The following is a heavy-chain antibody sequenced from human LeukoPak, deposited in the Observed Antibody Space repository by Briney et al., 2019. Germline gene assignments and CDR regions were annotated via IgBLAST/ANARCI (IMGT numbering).Heavy chain of an antibody. CDR2: IIPIFGTA. Sequence: GASVKVSCKASGGTFSSYAISWVRQAPGQGLEWMGGIIPIFGTANYAQKFQGRVTITADESTSTAYMEQSSLRSEDTAVYYCARDQPHAVTTDFHYYGMDVWGQGTTVTVSS. CDR3: ARDQPHAVTTDFHYYGMDV. V-gene: IGHV1-69*13. D-gene: IGHD4-17*01. CDR1: GGTFSSYA. J-gene: IGHJ6*02.